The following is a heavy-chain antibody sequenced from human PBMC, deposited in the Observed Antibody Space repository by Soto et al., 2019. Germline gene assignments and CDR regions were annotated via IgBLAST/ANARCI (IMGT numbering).Heavy chain of an antibody. CDR1: GYTFTSYG. Sequence: ASVNVSCKASGYTFTSYGISWVRQAPGQGLEWMGWISAYNGNTNYAQKLQGRVTMTTDTSTSTAYMELRSLRSDDTAVYYCARDSADRCSGGSCYWDYYGMDVWG. CDR3: ARDSADRCSGGSCYWDYYGMDV. J-gene: IGHJ6*02. D-gene: IGHD2-15*01. CDR2: ISAYNGNT. V-gene: IGHV1-18*01.